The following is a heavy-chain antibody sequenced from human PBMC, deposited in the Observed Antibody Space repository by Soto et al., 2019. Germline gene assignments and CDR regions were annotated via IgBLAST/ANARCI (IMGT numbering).Heavy chain of an antibody. V-gene: IGHV1-69*06. J-gene: IGHJ4*02. Sequence: QVQLVQSGAEVKKPGSSVKVSCKASGGTFSSYAISWVRQAPGQGLEWMGGIIPIFGTANYAQKFQGRVTITADKSTSTAYMELRSMRSEDTAVYYCARWGRYGDYLYFHYWGQGTLVTVSS. D-gene: IGHD4-17*01. CDR1: GGTFSSYA. CDR2: IIPIFGTA. CDR3: ARWGRYGDYLYFHY.